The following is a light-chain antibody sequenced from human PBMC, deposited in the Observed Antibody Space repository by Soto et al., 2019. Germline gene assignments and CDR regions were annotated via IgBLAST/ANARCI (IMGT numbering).Light chain of an antibody. J-gene: IGLJ3*02. CDR2: EVS. CDR3: NSYTTSSTWV. Sequence: QSALTQPASVSGSPGQSITISCTGTSSDVGAYHYVSWYQQHPDKAPKLLIFEVSNRPSGVSDRFSGSKSGNTASLTISGLQAEDEADYDCNSYTTSSTWVFGGGTKVTVL. V-gene: IGLV2-14*01. CDR1: SSDVGAYHY.